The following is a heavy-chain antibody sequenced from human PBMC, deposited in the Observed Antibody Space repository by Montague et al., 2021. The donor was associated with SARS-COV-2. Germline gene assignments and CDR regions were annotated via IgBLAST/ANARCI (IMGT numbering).Heavy chain of an antibody. CDR3: AKAYSSSWWNWFDP. D-gene: IGHD6-13*01. CDR1: GFTFSSYA. Sequence: SLRLSCAASGFTFSSYAMSWVRQAPGKGLEWVSVIHNGDGNTYYGDSVKGRFTISRDNSKNTLYLQMNSLRAEGTAVYYCAKAYSSSWWNWFDPWGQGTLVTVSS. CDR2: IHNGDGNT. J-gene: IGHJ5*02. V-gene: IGHV3-23*03.